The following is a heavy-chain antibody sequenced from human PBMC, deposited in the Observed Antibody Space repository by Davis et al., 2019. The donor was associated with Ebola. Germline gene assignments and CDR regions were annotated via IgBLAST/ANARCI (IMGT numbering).Heavy chain of an antibody. CDR1: GFTFSDYY. D-gene: IGHD4-17*01. Sequence: GGSLRLSCAASGFTFSDYYMSWIRQAPGKGLEWVSYILSSGGTINYADSVKGRFTISRDNANNSLYLQMNSLRAEDTAVYYCARARYGDLYYFDYWGQGTLVTVSS. CDR2: ILSSGGTI. J-gene: IGHJ4*02. CDR3: ARARYGDLYYFDY. V-gene: IGHV3-11*01.